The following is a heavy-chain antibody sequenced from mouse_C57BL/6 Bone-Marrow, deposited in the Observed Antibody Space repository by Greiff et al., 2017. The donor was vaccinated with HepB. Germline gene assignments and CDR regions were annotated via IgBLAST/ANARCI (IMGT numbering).Heavy chain of an antibody. CDR2: IYPGDGDT. V-gene: IGHV1-82*01. D-gene: IGHD2-3*01. CDR1: GYAFSSSW. J-gene: IGHJ1*03. Sequence: QVQLQQSGPELVKPGASVKISCKASGYAFSSSWMNWVKQRPGKGLEWIGRIYPGDGDTNYNGKFKGKATLTADKSSSTAYMQLSSLTSEDSAVYFCARGYNGYYPGYWYFDVWGTGTTVTVSS. CDR3: ARGYNGYYPGYWYFDV.